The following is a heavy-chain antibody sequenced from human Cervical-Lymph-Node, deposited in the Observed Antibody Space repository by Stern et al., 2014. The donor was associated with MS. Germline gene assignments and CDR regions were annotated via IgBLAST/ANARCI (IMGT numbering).Heavy chain of an antibody. CDR2: SLPGDSDT. CDR3: ARDYGDYAFDY. D-gene: IGHD4-17*01. Sequence: VQLVQSGAEVKKPGESLKISCKGSGYSFTANWIAWVRQMHGKGLEWMGISLPGDSDTRYSPSFQGQVAISADKSISTAYLQWSSLKASDTAMYYCARDYGDYAFDYWGQGTLVTVSS. V-gene: IGHV5-51*01. J-gene: IGHJ4*02. CDR1: GYSFTANW.